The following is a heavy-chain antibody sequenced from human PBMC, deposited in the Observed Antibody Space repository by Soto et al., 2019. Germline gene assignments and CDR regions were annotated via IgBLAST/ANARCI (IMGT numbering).Heavy chain of an antibody. J-gene: IGHJ2*01. CDR3: AKDSLEYPDWYFDL. V-gene: IGHV3-23*01. CDR2: ISGSGGST. Sequence: PGGSLRLSCAGSGFTFSRYAMSWVRQAPGKGLEWVSAISGSGGSTYYADSVKGRFTISRDNSKNTLYLQMNSLRAEDTAVYYCAKDSLEYPDWYFDLWGRGTLVTVSS. CDR1: GFTFSRYA.